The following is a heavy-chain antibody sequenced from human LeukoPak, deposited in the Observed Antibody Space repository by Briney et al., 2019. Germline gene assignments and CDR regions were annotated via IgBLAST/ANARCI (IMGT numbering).Heavy chain of an antibody. CDR2: INHSGST. D-gene: IGHD6-19*01. J-gene: IGHJ6*03. CDR1: GGSFSGYY. Sequence: SETLSLTCAVYGGSFSGYYWSWIRQPPGKGLEWIGEINHSGSTNYNPSLKRRVTISVDTSKNQFSLKLSSVTAADTAVYYCARQSKQWLVRRYYYYYMDVWGKGTTVTISS. V-gene: IGHV4-34*01. CDR3: ARQSKQWLVRRYYYYYMDV.